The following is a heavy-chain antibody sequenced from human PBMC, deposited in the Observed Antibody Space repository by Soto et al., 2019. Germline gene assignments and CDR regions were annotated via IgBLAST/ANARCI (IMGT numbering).Heavy chain of an antibody. D-gene: IGHD6-19*01. CDR3: ATVRAVAVPRLFYFDY. V-gene: IGHV5-51*01. CDR2: IYPRDSDT. CDR1: GYSFTSNW. J-gene: IGHJ4*02. Sequence: GESLKISCEGSGYSFTSNWIGWVRQMPGKGLEWMGIIYPRDSDTKYSPSFQGQVTISVDKSISTTYLQWSSLKASDTAMYYCATVRAVAVPRLFYFDYCGPGTLVTGSS.